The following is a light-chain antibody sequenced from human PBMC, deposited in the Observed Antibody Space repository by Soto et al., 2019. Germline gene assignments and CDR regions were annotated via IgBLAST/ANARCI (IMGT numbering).Light chain of an antibody. Sequence: QSVLTQPASVSGSAGQSITISCTGTSSDFGNYNLVSWYQQHPGKVPKLILFEVNKRPSGVSGRFSGSKSGNTASLTISGLQAEDEADYYCCSFTSSNTHVFGTGTKLTVL. V-gene: IGLV2-23*02. CDR3: CSFTSSNTHV. CDR1: SSDFGNYNL. J-gene: IGLJ1*01. CDR2: EVN.